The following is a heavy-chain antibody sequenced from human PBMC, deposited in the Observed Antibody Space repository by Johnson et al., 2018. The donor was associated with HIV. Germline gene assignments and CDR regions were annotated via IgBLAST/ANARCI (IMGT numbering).Heavy chain of an antibody. V-gene: IGHV3-30*03. CDR2: ISYDGSSDT. J-gene: IGHJ3*02. CDR3: APAGPDAFDI. CDR1: GFTFSSYG. Sequence: QVQLVESGGGVVQPGRSLRLSCAASGFTFSSYGMHWVRQAPGKGLEWVAVISYDGSSDTYYVDSVKGRFTVSRDNSKNTLYLQMNSLRAEDTAVYYCAPAGPDAFDIWGQGTMVTVSS. D-gene: IGHD6-13*01.